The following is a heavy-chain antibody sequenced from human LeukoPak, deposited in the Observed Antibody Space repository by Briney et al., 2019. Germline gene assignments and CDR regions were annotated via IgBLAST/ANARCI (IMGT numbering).Heavy chain of an antibody. Sequence: SETLSLTCTVSGGSISSYYWSWIRQPPGKGLEWIGYIYYSGSTNYNPSLKSRVTISVDTSKNQFSLKLSSVTAADTAVCYCARGQARFGELYQFDYWGQGTLVTVSS. V-gene: IGHV4-59*01. J-gene: IGHJ4*02. CDR3: ARGQARFGELYQFDY. D-gene: IGHD3-10*01. CDR2: IYYSGST. CDR1: GGSISSYY.